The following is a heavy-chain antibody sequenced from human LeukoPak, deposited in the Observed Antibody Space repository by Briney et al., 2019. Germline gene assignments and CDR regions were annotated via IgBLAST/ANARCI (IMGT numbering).Heavy chain of an antibody. CDR3: ARPYYDSSGYPDY. J-gene: IGHJ4*02. Sequence: GGSLRLSCAASGFTFSSYSMNWVRQAPGKGPEWVSSISSSSSYIYYADSVKGRFTISRDNAKNSLYLQMNSLRAEDTAVYYCARPYYDSSGYPDYWGQGTLVTVSS. V-gene: IGHV3-21*01. CDR1: GFTFSSYS. D-gene: IGHD3-22*01. CDR2: ISSSSSYI.